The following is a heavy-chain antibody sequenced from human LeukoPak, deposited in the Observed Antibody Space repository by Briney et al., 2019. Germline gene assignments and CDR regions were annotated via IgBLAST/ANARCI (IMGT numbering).Heavy chain of an antibody. D-gene: IGHD3-22*01. J-gene: IGHJ4*02. CDR2: IYYSGST. V-gene: IGHV4-39*01. CDR3: ARLTYFYDGSDYYYGRLFDY. Sequence: SETLSLTCTVFGGSITSSSYYWGWIRQPPGKGLEWIGSIYYSGSTYYNPSLKSRVTISVDTSKNQFSLKLSSVTAADTAVYYCARLTYFYDGSDYYYGRLFDYWGRGTLVTVSS. CDR1: GGSITSSSYY.